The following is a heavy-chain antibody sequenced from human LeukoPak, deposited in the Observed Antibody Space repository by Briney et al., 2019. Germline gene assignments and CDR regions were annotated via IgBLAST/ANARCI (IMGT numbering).Heavy chain of an antibody. J-gene: IGHJ4*02. CDR1: GFTFSSYV. V-gene: IGHV3-23*01. Sequence: GGSLRLSCAASGFTFSSYVMSWVRQAPGKGLEWVSAVTGSGGSTYYADSVKGRFTISRDNSKNTLYLQMDSLRAEDTAVYYCAKDRGGYYFDYWGQGTLVAVSS. D-gene: IGHD3-22*01. CDR2: VTGSGGST. CDR3: AKDRGGYYFDY.